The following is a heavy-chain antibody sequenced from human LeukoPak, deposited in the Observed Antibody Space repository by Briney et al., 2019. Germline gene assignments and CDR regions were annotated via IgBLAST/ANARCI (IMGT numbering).Heavy chain of an antibody. Sequence: ASSVTVSCKASGGTFSSYAITWVRPAPGQGLEWMGRIIPILGTASYAQKFQGRVSITADKSTSTAYMELSSLTSEDTAVYYCARVISGNWFWFWVPGTLATVPS. CDR3: ARVISGNWFWF. J-gene: IGHJ5*01. CDR2: IIPILGTA. CDR1: GGTFSSYA. V-gene: IGHV1-69*04. D-gene: IGHD1-14*01.